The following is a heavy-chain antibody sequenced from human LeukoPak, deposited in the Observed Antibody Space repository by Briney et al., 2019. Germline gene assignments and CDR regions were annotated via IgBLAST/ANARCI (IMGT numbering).Heavy chain of an antibody. CDR2: ISTDGSST. CDR3: ARVRGASSSSWYFDY. V-gene: IGHV3-64*01. CDR1: GFSFSSYN. J-gene: IGHJ4*02. Sequence: GGSLRLSCAASGFSFSSYNMQWVRQAPGKGLEYVSAISTDGSSTYYVNSVKGRFTISRDNSKSTLYLQMGSLRAEDTAVYYCARVRGASSSSWYFDYWGQGTLVTVSS. D-gene: IGHD6-13*01.